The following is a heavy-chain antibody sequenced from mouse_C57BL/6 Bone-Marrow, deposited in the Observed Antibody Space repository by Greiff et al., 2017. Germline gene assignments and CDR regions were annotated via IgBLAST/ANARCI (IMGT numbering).Heavy chain of an antibody. J-gene: IGHJ3*01. Sequence: EVMLVEPGGGLVKPGGSLKLSCAASGFTFSDYGMHWVRQAPEKGLEWVAYISSCSSTIYYADTVKGRFTISIDNSTNTLFLQMPSLGAEDTAMYYCARLLAYWGQGTLVTVSA. CDR3: ARLLAY. CDR2: ISSCSSTI. V-gene: IGHV5-17*01. CDR1: GFTFSDYG.